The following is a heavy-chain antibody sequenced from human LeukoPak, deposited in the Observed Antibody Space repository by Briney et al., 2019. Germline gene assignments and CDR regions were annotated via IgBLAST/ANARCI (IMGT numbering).Heavy chain of an antibody. CDR3: ARDYCSGGSCNNFDY. Sequence: PSETLSLTCTVSSGSISSYYWSWIRQPAGKGLEWIGRIYTSGSTNYNPSLKSRVTMSVDTSKNQFSLKLSSVTAADTAVYYCARDYCSGGSCNNFDYWGQGTLVTVSS. D-gene: IGHD2-15*01. CDR2: IYTSGST. J-gene: IGHJ4*02. V-gene: IGHV4-4*07. CDR1: SGSISSYY.